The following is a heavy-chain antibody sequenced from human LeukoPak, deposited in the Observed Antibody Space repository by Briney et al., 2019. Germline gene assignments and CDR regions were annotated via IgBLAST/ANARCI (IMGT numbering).Heavy chain of an antibody. CDR1: GGSISSYY. J-gene: IGHJ6*02. Sequence: SETLSLTCTVSGGSISSYYWSWMRQPPGKGLEWIGYIYYSGSTNYNPSLKSRVTISVDTSKNQFSLKLSSVTAADTAVYYCARVCGSGSYYYYYSMDVWGQGTTVTVSS. CDR2: IYYSGST. D-gene: IGHD3-10*01. V-gene: IGHV4-59*01. CDR3: ARVCGSGSYYYYYSMDV.